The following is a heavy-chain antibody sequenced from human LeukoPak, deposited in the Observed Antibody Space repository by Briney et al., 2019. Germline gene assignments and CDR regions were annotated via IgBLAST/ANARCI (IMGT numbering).Heavy chain of an antibody. V-gene: IGHV3-7*03. CDR2: VKQDGSER. J-gene: IGHJ4*02. CDR3: ARDLSWLYYFDY. Sequence: PGGSLRLSCAASGSTFSSYWMSWVRQAPGKGLEWVANVKQDGSERYYVDSVKGRFTISRDNAKNSLYLQMNSLRAEDTAVYYCARDLSWLYYFDYWGQGTLVTVSS. CDR1: GSTFSSYW. D-gene: IGHD6-19*01.